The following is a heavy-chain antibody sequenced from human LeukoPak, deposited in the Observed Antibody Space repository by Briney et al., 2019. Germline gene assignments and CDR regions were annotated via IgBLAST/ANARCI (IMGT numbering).Heavy chain of an antibody. D-gene: IGHD3-10*01. CDR2: INPNSGVT. J-gene: IGHJ4*02. Sequence: GASVKVSCKASGYTFIGYWIHWVRQAPGQGLEWMGWINPNSGVTKYAQKFQGRVTMTGTSISTAYMEVTRLTSDDTAVYYCAREEAEQGSYDRFGFDSWGQGTLVTVSS. V-gene: IGHV1-2*02. CDR3: AREEAEQGSYDRFGFDS. CDR1: GYTFIGYW.